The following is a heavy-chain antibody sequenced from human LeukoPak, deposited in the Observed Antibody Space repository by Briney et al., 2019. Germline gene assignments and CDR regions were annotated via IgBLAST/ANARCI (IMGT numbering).Heavy chain of an antibody. CDR1: GFAFNTYA. CDR2: ISGGGDST. J-gene: IGHJ4*02. CDR3: TKAGCTGTSCYSNY. D-gene: IGHD2-2*01. V-gene: IGHV3-23*01. Sequence: GGSLRLSCAASGFAFNTYAMNWVRLAPGWGLEWASVISGGGDSTRYADSVKGRFTISRDNSKNTLYLQMNGLRAEDTAVYYCTKAGCTGTSCYSNYWGQGTLVTVSS.